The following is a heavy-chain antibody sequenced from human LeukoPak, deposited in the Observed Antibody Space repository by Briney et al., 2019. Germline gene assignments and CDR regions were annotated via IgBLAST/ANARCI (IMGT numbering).Heavy chain of an antibody. D-gene: IGHD3-3*01. J-gene: IGHJ4*02. CDR1: GFTFSNAW. CDR2: IKSKTDGGTT. V-gene: IGHV3-15*01. Sequence: GGSLRLSCAASGFTFSNAWMSWVRQAPGKGLEWVGRIKSKTDGGTTDYAAPVKGRFTISRDDSKNTLYLQMNSLKTEDTAVYYCTTGYYDFWSGYYTSYYFDYWGQGTLVTVSS. CDR3: TTGYYDFWSGYYTSYYFDY.